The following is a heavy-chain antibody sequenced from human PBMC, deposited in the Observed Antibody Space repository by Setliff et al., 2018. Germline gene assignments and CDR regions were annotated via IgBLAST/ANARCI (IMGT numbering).Heavy chain of an antibody. CDR3: ARKGISALSGAFDM. CDR2: IYTSGST. D-gene: IGHD1-26*01. J-gene: IGHJ3*02. V-gene: IGHV4-4*07. CDR1: GGSISSYY. Sequence: SETLSLTCTVSGGSISSYYWGWIRQPAGKGLEWIGRIYTSGSTNYNPSLKSRVTMSVDTSKNQFSLKLSSVTAADTAVYYCARKGISALSGAFDMWGQGTMVTVSS.